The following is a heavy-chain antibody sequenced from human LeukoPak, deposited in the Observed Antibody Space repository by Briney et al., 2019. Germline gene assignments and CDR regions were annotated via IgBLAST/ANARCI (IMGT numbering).Heavy chain of an antibody. CDR2: MNPNSGNT. D-gene: IGHD4-23*01. J-gene: IGHJ6*03. CDR3: ARRAVSNSHYYYMDV. CDR1: GYTFTSYD. V-gene: IGHV1-8*03. Sequence: PWASVKVSCKASGYTFTSYDIHWVRKVTGQGREWMGWMNPNSGNTGYAQNFQGRVTISRNISITTAYMELSSLTSEDTAVYYCARRAVSNSHYYYMDVWGRGTTVTVSS.